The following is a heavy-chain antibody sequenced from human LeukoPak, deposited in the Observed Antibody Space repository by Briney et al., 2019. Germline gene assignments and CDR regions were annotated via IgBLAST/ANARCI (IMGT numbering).Heavy chain of an antibody. Sequence: SETLSLTCTVSGGSISSYYWSWIRRPPGKGLEWIAYIHYSGSTNYNPSLKSRVTISVDTSKNQFSLKMSSVTAADTAVYYCARRSSGWPYGMDVWGQGTTVTVSS. CDR1: GGSISSYY. CDR3: ARRSSGWPYGMDV. CDR2: IHYSGST. D-gene: IGHD6-19*01. J-gene: IGHJ6*02. V-gene: IGHV4-59*01.